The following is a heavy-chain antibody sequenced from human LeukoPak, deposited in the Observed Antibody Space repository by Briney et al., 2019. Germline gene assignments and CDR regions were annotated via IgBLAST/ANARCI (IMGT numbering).Heavy chain of an antibody. CDR1: GVSISNYY. V-gene: IGHV4-4*09. Sequence: PSETLSLTCTVSGVSISNYYWSWIRQSPGMGLEWIGHIYTSGSTNYNPSLKSRVTMSVDTSKSQVSLTLSSVTAADTAIYYCARRLGYSYGYSFDSWGQGNLVTVSS. J-gene: IGHJ4*02. D-gene: IGHD5-18*01. CDR2: IYTSGST. CDR3: ARRLGYSYGYSFDS.